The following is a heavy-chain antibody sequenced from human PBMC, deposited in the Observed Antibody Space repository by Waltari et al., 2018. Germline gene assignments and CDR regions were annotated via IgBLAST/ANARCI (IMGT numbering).Heavy chain of an antibody. CDR3: ARLAVPLYYFDY. Sequence: QVQLQESGPGLVKPSQTLSLTCTVSGGSISSGDYYWSWIRQPPGKGLEWIGSIYHSGSTYYTPSLKSRVTISVDTSKNQFSLKLSSVTAADTAVYYCARLAVPLYYFDYWGQGTLVTVSS. V-gene: IGHV4-30-4*08. J-gene: IGHJ4*02. CDR2: IYHSGST. D-gene: IGHD1-1*01. CDR1: GGSISSGDYY.